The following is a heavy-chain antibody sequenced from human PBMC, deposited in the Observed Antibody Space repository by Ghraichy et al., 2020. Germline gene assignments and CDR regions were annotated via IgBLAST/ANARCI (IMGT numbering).Heavy chain of an antibody. D-gene: IGHD6-19*01. CDR2: ISGNGAGT. CDR1: GPTFSSSA. V-gene: IGHV3-23*01. J-gene: IGHJ4*02. CDR3: AKPQSSDTSGWYRVRGDF. Sequence: SLRLSCAASGPTFSSSAMIWVRQAPGKGLEWVSGISGNGAGTNYADSVKGRFTISRDNSKNTLFLQMNSVRAEDTAIYYCAKPQSSDTSGWYRVRGDFWGQGTLVTVSS.